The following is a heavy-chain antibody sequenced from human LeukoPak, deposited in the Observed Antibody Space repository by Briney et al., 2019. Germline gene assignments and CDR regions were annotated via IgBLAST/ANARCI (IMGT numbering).Heavy chain of an antibody. CDR2: MNPNSGNT. Sequence: ASVKVSCKASGGTFSSYAISWVRQAPGQGLEWMGWMNPNSGNTGYAQKFQGRVTMTRNTSISAAYMELSSLRCEDTAVYYCAGVLYCGGDCSGDYWGQGTLVTVSS. CDR3: AGVLYCGGDCSGDY. CDR1: GGTFSSYA. D-gene: IGHD2-21*02. J-gene: IGHJ4*02. V-gene: IGHV1-8*02.